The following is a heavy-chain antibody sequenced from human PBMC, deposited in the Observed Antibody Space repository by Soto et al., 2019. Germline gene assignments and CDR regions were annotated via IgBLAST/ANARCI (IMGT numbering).Heavy chain of an antibody. J-gene: IGHJ4*02. V-gene: IGHV3-21*05. CDR3: ARLYGSGRTYYFDY. CDR1: GLTLKTSS. D-gene: IGHD3-10*01. Sequence: GGSLRLSCAAFGLTLKTSSMNWVRPAPGRGLEWVSYIRRHTTVTAYADSVKGRFTISRDNAKNSLYLQMNSLRAEDTAVYYCARLYGSGRTYYFDYWGQGSLVTVSS. CDR2: IRRHTTVT.